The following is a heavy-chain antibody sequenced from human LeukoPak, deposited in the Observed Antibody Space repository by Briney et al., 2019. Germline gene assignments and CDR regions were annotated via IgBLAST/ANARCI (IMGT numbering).Heavy chain of an antibody. CDR3: ASCSGWSRGVFDH. V-gene: IGHV4-59*08. Sequence: SETLSLTCTVSSGSISVYYWSWIRQPPGKGLEWIGYIFYSGSTIYNPSLKSRVTISVDASKNQFYLRLSSVTVAATAIYYCASCSGWSRGVFDHWGQGTLVTVSS. CDR2: IFYSGST. D-gene: IGHD6-19*01. J-gene: IGHJ4*02. CDR1: SGSISVYY.